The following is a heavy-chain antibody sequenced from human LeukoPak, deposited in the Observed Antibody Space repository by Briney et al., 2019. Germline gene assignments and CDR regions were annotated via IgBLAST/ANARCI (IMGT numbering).Heavy chain of an antibody. V-gene: IGHV3-21*01. CDR2: ISSSSSYM. CDR3: ARDGGRAYSSGSNDY. Sequence: GGSLRLSCAASGFTFSSYSMNWVRQAPGKGLEWVSSISSSSSYMYYADSVKGRFTISRDNAKNSLYLQMNSLRAEDTAVYYCARDGGRAYSSGSNDYWGQGTLVTVSS. CDR1: GFTFSSYS. D-gene: IGHD6-19*01. J-gene: IGHJ4*02.